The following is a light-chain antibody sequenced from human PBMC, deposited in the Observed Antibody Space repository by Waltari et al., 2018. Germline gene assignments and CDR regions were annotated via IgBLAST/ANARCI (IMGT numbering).Light chain of an antibody. CDR3: QQSYSPVLT. CDR1: QSITTY. Sequence: DIQMTQSQSSLSASVGDRVTITCRASQSITTYLNWYQLTPGKAPKLLIYAASSLQSGVPSRFSGGGSGRDFTLTISSLQPEDFATYYCQQSYSPVLTFGGGTKVEIK. CDR2: AAS. J-gene: IGKJ4*01. V-gene: IGKV1-39*01.